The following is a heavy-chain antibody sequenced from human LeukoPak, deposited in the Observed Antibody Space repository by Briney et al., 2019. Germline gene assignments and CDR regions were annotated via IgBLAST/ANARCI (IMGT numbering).Heavy chain of an antibody. CDR2: IKQDGSEK. V-gene: IGHV3-7*01. CDR1: GFTFSSYW. Sequence: GGSLRLSCAASGFTFSSYWMSWVRQAPGKGLEWVANIKQDGSEKYYVDSVKGRFTISRDNAKNSLYLQMNSLRAEDTAVYYCAAGPDIVVVPADRGAHAFDIWGQGTMVTVSS. D-gene: IGHD2-2*01. CDR3: AAGPDIVVVPADRGAHAFDI. J-gene: IGHJ3*02.